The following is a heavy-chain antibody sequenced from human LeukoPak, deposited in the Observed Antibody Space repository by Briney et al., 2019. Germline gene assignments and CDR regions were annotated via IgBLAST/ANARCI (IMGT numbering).Heavy chain of an antibody. CDR2: IYYSGST. Sequence: SETLSLTCTVSGGSVSSGSYYWSWIRQPPGKGLEWIGYIYYSGSTNYNPSLKGRVTISVDTSKNQFSLKLSSVTAADTAVYYCARGTMVRGELVYWGQGTLVTVSS. CDR3: ARGTMVRGELVY. V-gene: IGHV4-61*01. J-gene: IGHJ4*02. D-gene: IGHD3-10*01. CDR1: GGSVSSGSYY.